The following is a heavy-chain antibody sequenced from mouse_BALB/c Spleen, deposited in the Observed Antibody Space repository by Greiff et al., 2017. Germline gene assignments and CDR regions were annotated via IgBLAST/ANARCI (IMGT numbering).Heavy chain of an antibody. J-gene: IGHJ4*01. CDR1: GFTFTDYY. Sequence: EVKLMESGGGLVQPGGSLRLSCATSGFTFTDYYMSWVRQPPGKALEWLGFIRNKANGYTTEYSASVKGRFTISRDNSQSILYLHMNTLRAEDSATYYCARDTSFYAMDYWGQGTSVTVSS. CDR2: IRNKANGYTT. CDR3: ARDTSFYAMDY. V-gene: IGHV7-3*02.